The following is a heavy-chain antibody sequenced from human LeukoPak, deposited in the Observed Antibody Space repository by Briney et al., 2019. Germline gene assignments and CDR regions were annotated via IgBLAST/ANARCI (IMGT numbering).Heavy chain of an antibody. J-gene: IGHJ6*02. V-gene: IGHV3-74*01. CDR3: ARGDFGVVTKDEYYYYGTDV. CDR1: GFTFSSYW. CDR2: INSDGSST. D-gene: IGHD3-3*01. Sequence: GGSLRLSCAASGFTFSSYWMHWVRQAPGKGLVWVSRINSDGSSTSYADSVKGRFTISRDNAKNTLYLQMNSLRAEDTAVYYCARGDFGVVTKDEYYYYGTDVWGQGTTVTVSS.